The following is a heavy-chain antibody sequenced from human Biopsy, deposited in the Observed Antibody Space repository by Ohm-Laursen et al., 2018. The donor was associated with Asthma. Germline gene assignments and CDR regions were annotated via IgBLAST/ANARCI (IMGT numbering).Heavy chain of an antibody. J-gene: IGHJ4*02. CDR2: IYSGGTS. CDR3: ARGDSSGWSHYYFDY. Sequence: SLRLSCTASGYTFSRYSIHWVRQPPGKGLEWVSVIYSGGTSHTADSVRGRFTISRDFSKNTPHLQMHSLRVEGTAVYYCARGDSSGWSHYYFDYWGQGTLVTVSS. V-gene: IGHV3-53*01. D-gene: IGHD6-19*01. CDR1: GYTFSRYS.